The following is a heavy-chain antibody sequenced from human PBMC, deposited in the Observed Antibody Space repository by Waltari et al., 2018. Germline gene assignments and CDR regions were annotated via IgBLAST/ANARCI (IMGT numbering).Heavy chain of an antibody. V-gene: IGHV1-18*01. CDR1: GYTFSRLG. CDR2: ISTDNGNR. Sequence: QAQLVQSGPEVKKPGASVRVSCKASGYTFSRLGSTWVRQAPGQGLEWLGWISTDNGNRNYSQKLQGRVSMTTDTHTTTAYMDLRSLRSDDTAIYYCIRGGPWRLVQGNAFDFWGQGTLVTVSS. CDR3: IRGGPWRLVQGNAFDF. J-gene: IGHJ3*01. D-gene: IGHD6-6*01.